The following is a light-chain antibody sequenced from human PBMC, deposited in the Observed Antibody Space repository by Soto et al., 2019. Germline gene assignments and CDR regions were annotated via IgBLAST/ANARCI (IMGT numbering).Light chain of an antibody. CDR1: QTISTY. CDR2: AAS. Sequence: DIQMTQAPSSLSASVVYIFTITFRPSQTISTYLNWYRQKPGRAPELLIYAASTLQSGVPSRFGGSGSGTDFTLTITSLQPEDFATYYCQQSYSSPPHTFGQGTKVDI. CDR3: QQSYSSPPHT. V-gene: IGKV1-39*01. J-gene: IGKJ2*01.